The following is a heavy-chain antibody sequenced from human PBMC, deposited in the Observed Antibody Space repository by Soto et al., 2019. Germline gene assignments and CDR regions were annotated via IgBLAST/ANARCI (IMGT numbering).Heavy chain of an antibody. V-gene: IGHV3-30*04. CDR1: GFTFNSLS. CDR2: VSFDGKVT. D-gene: IGHD2-21*02. Sequence: QVRLVESGGGMAQAGTSLRLSCTGSGFTFNSLSLHWVRQGPDKGLEWVAVVSFDGKVTYYADSVKGRFTVSRDISKNTIYLQANSLRPEDTAVYYCAREPYGDSQYFDYWGQGTPVTVSS. J-gene: IGHJ4*02. CDR3: AREPYGDSQYFDY.